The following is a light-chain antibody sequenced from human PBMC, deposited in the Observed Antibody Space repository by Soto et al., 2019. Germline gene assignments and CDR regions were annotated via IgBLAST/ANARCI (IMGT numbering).Light chain of an antibody. CDR2: DAS. CDR3: QQYTNTNNPWM. V-gene: IGKV1-5*01. J-gene: IGKJ1*01. CDR1: QSISSW. Sequence: QMTQSPSTLSASVGDRVTITCRAIQSISSWLAWYQQKPGKAPKLLVYDASTLQSGVASRFSGSGSGTEFTLIISGLQPDDSATYYCQQYTNTNNPWMFGQGTKVDI.